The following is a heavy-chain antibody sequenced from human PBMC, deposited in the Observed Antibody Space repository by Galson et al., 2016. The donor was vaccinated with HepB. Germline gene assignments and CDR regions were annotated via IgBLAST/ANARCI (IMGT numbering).Heavy chain of an antibody. Sequence: SLRLSCATSGFSLDDYAMTWVRQVPGKGLEWVAYIRTPAYGKTTEYAPSVKGRFTISRDDSEGMAYLQMNSLKIEDTGLYYCTRAPYCSRTSCFPLDLWGQGTLVTVSS. CDR2: IRTPAYGKTT. CDR3: TRAPYCSRTSCFPLDL. CDR1: GFSLDDYA. J-gene: IGHJ5*02. V-gene: IGHV3-49*04. D-gene: IGHD2-2*01.